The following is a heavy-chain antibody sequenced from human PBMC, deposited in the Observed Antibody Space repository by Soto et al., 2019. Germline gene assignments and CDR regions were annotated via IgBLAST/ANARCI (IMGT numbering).Heavy chain of an antibody. Sequence: GGSLRLSCSASGFTFSSYAMHWVRQAPGKALEYVSAISSNGGSTYYADSVKGRFTISRDNSKNTLYLQMSSLRAEDTAVYYCVKGRWDIVVVPANWFDPWGQGTLVTVSS. CDR3: VKGRWDIVVVPANWFDP. CDR1: GFTFSSYA. J-gene: IGHJ5*02. D-gene: IGHD2-2*01. V-gene: IGHV3-64D*06. CDR2: ISSNGGST.